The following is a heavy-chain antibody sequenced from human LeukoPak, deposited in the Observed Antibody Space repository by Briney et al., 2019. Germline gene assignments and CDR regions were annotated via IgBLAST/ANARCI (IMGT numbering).Heavy chain of an antibody. CDR1: GFTFRDYT. D-gene: IGHD4-17*01. J-gene: IGHJ4*02. Sequence: GGSLRLSCAASGFTFRDYTINWVRQAPGKGLEWVAVISYDGSNKYYADSVKGRFTISRDNSKNTLYLQMNSLRAEDTAVYYCARDHDYGDYYYYFDYWGQGTLVTVSS. V-gene: IGHV3-30-3*01. CDR3: ARDHDYGDYYYYFDY. CDR2: ISYDGSNK.